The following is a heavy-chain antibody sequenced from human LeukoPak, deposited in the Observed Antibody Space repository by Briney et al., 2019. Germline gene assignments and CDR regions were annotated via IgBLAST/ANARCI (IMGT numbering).Heavy chain of an antibody. V-gene: IGHV3-48*03. CDR1: GFAFSSYE. Sequence: GGSLRLSCAASGFAFSSYEMNWVRQAPGKGLEWVSYISSSGSTICYADSVKGRFTISRDNAKNSLYLQMNSLRAEDTAVYYCAELGITMIGGVWGKGTTVTISS. CDR3: AELGITMIGGV. J-gene: IGHJ6*04. CDR2: ISSSGSTI. D-gene: IGHD3-10*02.